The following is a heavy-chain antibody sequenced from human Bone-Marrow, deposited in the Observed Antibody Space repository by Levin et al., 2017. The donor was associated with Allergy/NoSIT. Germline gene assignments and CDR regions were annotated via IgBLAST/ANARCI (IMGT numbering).Heavy chain of an antibody. CDR3: ARRRSEVDPRGAFDV. CDR1: GGSIGSHY. CDR2: VHYSGDV. V-gene: IGHV4-59*11. J-gene: IGHJ3*01. Sequence: PSETLSLTCSVTGGSIGSHYWNWVRQSPGKGLEWIGFVHYSGDVHSSPSLRSRLSMSVDTSRNQFSLKLTSVTSADTALYFCARRRSEVDPRGAFDVWGRGTMVTVSS.